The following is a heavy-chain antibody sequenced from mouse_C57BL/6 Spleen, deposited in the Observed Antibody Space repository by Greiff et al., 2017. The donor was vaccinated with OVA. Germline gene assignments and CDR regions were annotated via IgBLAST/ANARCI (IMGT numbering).Heavy chain of an antibody. CDR1: GFSLTSYG. Sequence: QVQLQQSGPGLVQPSQSLSITCTVSGFSLTSYGVHWVRQSPGKGLEWLGVIWSGGSTDYNAALISRLSISKDNSKSQVFFKMNSLQADDTAIYYCAKSMDYWGQGTSVTVSS. V-gene: IGHV2-2*01. CDR3: AKSMDY. J-gene: IGHJ4*01. CDR2: IWSGGST.